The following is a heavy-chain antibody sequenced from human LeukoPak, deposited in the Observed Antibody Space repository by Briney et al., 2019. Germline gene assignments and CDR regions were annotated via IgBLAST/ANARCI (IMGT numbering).Heavy chain of an antibody. Sequence: SVNVSCKASGGTFSSYAISWVRQAPGQGLEWMGGIIPIFGTANYAQKFQGRVTITADESTSTAYMELSSLRSEDTAVYYCAREGPENDAYCGGDCYSSLRYYYGMDVWGQGTTVTVSS. CDR1: GGTFSSYA. J-gene: IGHJ6*02. D-gene: IGHD2-21*02. V-gene: IGHV1-69*01. CDR3: AREGPENDAYCGGDCYSSLRYYYGMDV. CDR2: IIPIFGTA.